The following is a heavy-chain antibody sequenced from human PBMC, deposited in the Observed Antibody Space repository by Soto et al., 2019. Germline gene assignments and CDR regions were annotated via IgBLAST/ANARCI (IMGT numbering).Heavy chain of an antibody. D-gene: IGHD1-1*01. J-gene: IGHJ4*02. CDR1: GFTFDTYA. CDR3: AKGIIGTTGLDY. CDR2: ISGSGGNT. V-gene: IGHV3-23*01. Sequence: EVQLLESGGGLVQPGGSLRLSCAASGFTFDTYAMSWVRQAPGKGLEWVSSISGSGGNTYFADSVMGRFTISRDNSKNTLFLQMNTLRAEDTAVYYCAKGIIGTTGLDYWGQGTLVTVSS.